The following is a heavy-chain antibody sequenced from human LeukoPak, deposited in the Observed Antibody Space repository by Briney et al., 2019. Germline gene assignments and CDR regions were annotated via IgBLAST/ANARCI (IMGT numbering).Heavy chain of an antibody. CDR2: ISGSGDST. Sequence: GGSLRLSCAVSGFTFRGYAMTWVRQAPGKGLEKVSAISGSGDSTFYADSVRGRFTISRDDSRNVVFLHMDSLRVEDTALYYCAKDVKSDGVWDVDHWGQGTLVTVSS. CDR3: AKDVKSDGVWDVDH. D-gene: IGHD4-17*01. J-gene: IGHJ4*02. CDR1: GFTFRGYA. V-gene: IGHV3-23*01.